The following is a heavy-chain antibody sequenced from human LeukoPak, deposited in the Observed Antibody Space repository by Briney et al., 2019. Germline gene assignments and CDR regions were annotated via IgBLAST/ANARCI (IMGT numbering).Heavy chain of an antibody. CDR1: GFTFNNYA. D-gene: IGHD6-19*01. Sequence: PGGSLRLYCAASGFTFNNYAMSWLRPAQGKGLKWVSTISGSGDGSYYADSVMGRVTISRDNSRNTLYLQMNSLRADDTAVYYCAKYRQGAGPTRVFDCWGQGTLVTVSS. CDR3: AKYRQGAGPTRVFDC. V-gene: IGHV3-23*01. J-gene: IGHJ4*02. CDR2: ISGSGDGS.